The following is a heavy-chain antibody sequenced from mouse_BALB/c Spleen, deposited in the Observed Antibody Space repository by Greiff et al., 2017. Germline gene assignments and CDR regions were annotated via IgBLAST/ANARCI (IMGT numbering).Heavy chain of an antibody. CDR2: IRNKANGYTT. CDR1: GFTFTDYY. J-gene: IGHJ1*01. Sequence: EVQLVESGGGLVQPGGSLRLSCATSGFTFTDYYMSWVRQPPGKALEWLGFIRNKANGYTTEYSASVKGRFTISRDNSQSILYLQMNTLRAEDSATYYCARVHYYGSSYWYFDVWGAGTTVTVSS. CDR3: ARVHYYGSSYWYFDV. V-gene: IGHV7-3*02. D-gene: IGHD1-1*01.